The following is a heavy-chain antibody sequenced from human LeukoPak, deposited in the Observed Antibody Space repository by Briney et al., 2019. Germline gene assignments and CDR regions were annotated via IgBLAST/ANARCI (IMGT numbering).Heavy chain of an antibody. CDR3: AREWTTWGAFDI. CDR2: IYYTGST. J-gene: IGHJ3*02. D-gene: IGHD2/OR15-2a*01. CDR1: GGSISSRTYY. Sequence: SETLSLTCTVSGGSISSRTYYWGWIRQPPGKGLEWIGSIYYTGSTFYNPSHKSRVTISVDTSKNQFSMKLSSVTAADAAVYFCAREWTTWGAFDIWGQGTMVTVSS. V-gene: IGHV4-39*07.